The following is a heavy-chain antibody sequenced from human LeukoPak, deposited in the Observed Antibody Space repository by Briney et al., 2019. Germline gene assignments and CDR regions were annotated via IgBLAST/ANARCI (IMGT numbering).Heavy chain of an antibody. V-gene: IGHV3-7*01. CDR3: ARYSNSRTYFDY. D-gene: IGHD2-21*01. CDR2: IKPDGNAK. Sequence: GWSLRLSCASSGFTFSTYWMSWVRQAPGKGLEWVANIKPDGNAKYYVDSLKGRFTISRDNAKNSLYLQMSSLRAEDTGVYYCARYSNSRTYFDYWGQGTLVTVSS. CDR1: GFTFSTYW. J-gene: IGHJ4*02.